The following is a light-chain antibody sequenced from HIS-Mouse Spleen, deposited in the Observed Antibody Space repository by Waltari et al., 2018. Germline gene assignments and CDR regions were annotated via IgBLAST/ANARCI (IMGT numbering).Light chain of an antibody. CDR1: SSNIGSNY. Sequence: QSVLTQPPSASGTPGQRVTISCSGSSSNIGSNYVYWYQQLPGTAPKLLIYRNNQLPSGVPDRFSGSTSGTSASLAISGLRSEDEADYYWAAWDDSLSGVVFGGGTKLTVL. CDR2: RNN. J-gene: IGLJ2*01. CDR3: AAWDDSLSGVV. V-gene: IGLV1-47*01.